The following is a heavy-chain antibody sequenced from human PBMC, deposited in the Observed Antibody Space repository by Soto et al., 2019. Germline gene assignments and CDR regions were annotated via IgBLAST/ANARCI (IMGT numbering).Heavy chain of an antibody. CDR3: AKDQGYGGQRVDYYYGMDV. V-gene: IGHV3-30*18. CDR1: GFTFSSYG. CDR2: ISYDGSNK. J-gene: IGHJ6*02. D-gene: IGHD5-12*01. Sequence: GGSLRLSCAASGFTFSSYGMHWVRQAPGKGLEWVAVISYDGSNKYYADSVKGRFTISRDNSKNTLYLQMNSLRAEDTAVYYCAKDQGYGGQRVDYYYGMDVWGQGTTVTVSS.